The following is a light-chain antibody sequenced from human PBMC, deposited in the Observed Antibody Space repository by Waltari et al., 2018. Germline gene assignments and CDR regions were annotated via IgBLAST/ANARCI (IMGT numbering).Light chain of an antibody. Sequence: DIQMTQSHSSLSASVGDRVTITCQASQGINNFLNWYQQRPGKAPDLLIYDASNLETGVPSRFSGSGSGTDFTLTISSVQPEDIATYYCQQHYSLPITFGQGTRLEIK. CDR3: QQHYSLPIT. CDR2: DAS. V-gene: IGKV1-33*01. CDR1: QGINNF. J-gene: IGKJ5*01.